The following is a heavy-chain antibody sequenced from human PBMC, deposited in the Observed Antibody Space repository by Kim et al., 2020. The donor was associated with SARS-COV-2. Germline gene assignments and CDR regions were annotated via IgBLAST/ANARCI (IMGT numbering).Heavy chain of an antibody. V-gene: IGHV3-15*01. CDR1: GFTFSNAW. CDR3: TTDRSSSSWFRPYYYYYYGMDV. CDR2: IKSKTDGGTT. Sequence: GGSLRLSCAASGFTFSNAWMSWVRQAPGKGLEWVGRIKSKTDGGTTDYAAPVKGRFTISRDDSKNTLYLQMNSLKTEDTAVYYCTTDRSSSSWFRPYYYYYYGMDVWGQGTTVTVSS. D-gene: IGHD6-13*01. J-gene: IGHJ6*02.